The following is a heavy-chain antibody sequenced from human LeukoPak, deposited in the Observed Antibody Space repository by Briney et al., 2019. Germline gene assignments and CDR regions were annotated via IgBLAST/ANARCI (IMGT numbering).Heavy chain of an antibody. CDR1: GYSFSNYW. V-gene: IGHV5-51*01. CDR2: IYPDDSDT. J-gene: IGHJ4*02. D-gene: IGHD6-13*01. Sequence: GESLKISCKGSGYSFSNYWIGWVRQMPGKGLEWMGIIYPDDSDTRYSPSFQGQVTISADKSISTAYLQWSSLKASDTAMYYCARVSYSSSWYSGYWGQGPWLPSPQ. CDR3: ARVSYSSSWYSGY.